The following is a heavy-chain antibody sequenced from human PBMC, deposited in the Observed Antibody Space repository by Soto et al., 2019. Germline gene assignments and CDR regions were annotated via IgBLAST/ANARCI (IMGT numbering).Heavy chain of an antibody. CDR3: ARSRRTYGDYYDL. Sequence: GGSLRLSCEASGFTFSSYAMTWVRLAPGKGLEWVSSVRDSGANTYYADSVKGRFTISRDNSKNTVFLQMNSLRGNDTALYYCARSRRTYGDYYDLWGQGTVVTVS. D-gene: IGHD4-17*01. CDR1: GFTFSSYA. V-gene: IGHV3-23*01. J-gene: IGHJ4*02. CDR2: VRDSGANT.